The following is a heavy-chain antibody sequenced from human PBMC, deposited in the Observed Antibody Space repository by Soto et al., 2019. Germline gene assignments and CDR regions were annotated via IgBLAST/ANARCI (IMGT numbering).Heavy chain of an antibody. CDR2: ISYSGST. J-gene: IGHJ6*03. CDR1: GGSISSSSYY. V-gene: IGHV4-39*01. CDR3: ARLAYCGGDCYSSYYYYYMDV. D-gene: IGHD2-21*01. Sequence: PSETLSLTFTVSGGSISSSSYYWGWIRQPPGKGLEWIGSISYSGSTYYNPSLKSRVTISVDTSKNQFSLKLSSVTAADTAVYYCARLAYCGGDCYSSYYYYYMDVWGKGTTVTVSS.